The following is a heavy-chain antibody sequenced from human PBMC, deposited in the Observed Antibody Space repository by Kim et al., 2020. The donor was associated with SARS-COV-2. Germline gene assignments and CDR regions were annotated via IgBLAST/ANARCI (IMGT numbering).Heavy chain of an antibody. J-gene: IGHJ6*02. D-gene: IGHD6-13*01. V-gene: IGHV4-4*09. Sequence: NPHPMSRVTISVDTSKSQFSLKLSSVTAADTAVYFCARGGSSTWYTMDVWGQGTTVTVSS. CDR3: ARGGSSTWYTMDV.